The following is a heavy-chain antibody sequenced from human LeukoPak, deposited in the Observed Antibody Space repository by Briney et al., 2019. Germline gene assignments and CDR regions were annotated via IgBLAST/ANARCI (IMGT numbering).Heavy chain of an antibody. Sequence: GGSLRLSCAASGFTFSSYGMHWVRQAPGKGLEWVAVISYDGSNKYCADSVKGRFTISRDNSKNTLYLQMNSLRAEDTAVYYCAKVLRYFDWYYYYGMDVWGQGTTVTVSS. D-gene: IGHD3-9*01. J-gene: IGHJ6*02. V-gene: IGHV3-30*18. CDR2: ISYDGSNK. CDR3: AKVLRYFDWYYYYGMDV. CDR1: GFTFSSYG.